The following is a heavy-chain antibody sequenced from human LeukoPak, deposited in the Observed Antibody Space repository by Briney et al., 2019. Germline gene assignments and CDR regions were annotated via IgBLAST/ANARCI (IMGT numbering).Heavy chain of an antibody. Sequence: ASVKVSCKASGCTFTSYGISWVRQAPGQGLEWMGWISAYNGNTNYAQKLQGRVTMTTDTSTSTAYMELRSLRSDDTAVYYCARGKLRLSDSWFDPWGQGTLVTVSS. D-gene: IGHD3-16*01. V-gene: IGHV1-18*01. CDR3: ARGKLRLSDSWFDP. CDR2: ISAYNGNT. CDR1: GCTFTSYG. J-gene: IGHJ5*02.